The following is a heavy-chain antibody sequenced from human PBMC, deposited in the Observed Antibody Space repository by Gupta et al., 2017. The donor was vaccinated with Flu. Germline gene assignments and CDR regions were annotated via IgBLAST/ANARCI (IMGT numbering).Heavy chain of an antibody. CDR2: MNPNSGNT. Sequence: LEWMGWMNPNSGNTGYAQKFQGRVTMTRNTSISTAYMELSSLKSEDTAVYYCARAVLYCGSTSCYLLNWFDPWGQGTLVTVSS. J-gene: IGHJ5*02. V-gene: IGHV1-8*01. CDR3: ARAVLYCGSTSCYLLNWFDP. D-gene: IGHD2-2*01.